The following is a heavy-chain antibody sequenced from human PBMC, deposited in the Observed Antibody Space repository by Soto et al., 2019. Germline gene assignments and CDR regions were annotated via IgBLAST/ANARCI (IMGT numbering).Heavy chain of an antibody. CDR2: INTGNGTT. D-gene: IGHD2-15*01. Sequence: QIQLVQSGAEVKKPGASVRVSCMTSGYIFTTSAMHWLRLAPGQRLEWLGWINTGNGTTQYSQNFQGRVTITRDTSAKTAYMELSSLRSEDTAVYYCARDRATGFGSVVRRNWLDPWGQGTLVTVSS. CDR1: GYIFTTSA. CDR3: ARDRATGFGSVVRRNWLDP. V-gene: IGHV1-3*04. J-gene: IGHJ5*02.